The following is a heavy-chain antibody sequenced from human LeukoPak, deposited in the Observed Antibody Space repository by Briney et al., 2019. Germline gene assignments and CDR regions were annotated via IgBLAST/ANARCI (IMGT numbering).Heavy chain of an antibody. CDR3: ARALRNGGYFWDY. V-gene: IGHV1-18*01. CDR2: ISVYSGNT. CDR1: GYTFTSYG. J-gene: IGHJ4*02. Sequence: ASVKVSCKASGYTFTSYGISWVRQAPGQGLEWISVYSGNTNYAQKLQGRVTMTTDTSTSTAYLDLRSLRSDDTAVYYCARALRNGGYFWDYWGQGTLVTVSS. D-gene: IGHD2-8*01.